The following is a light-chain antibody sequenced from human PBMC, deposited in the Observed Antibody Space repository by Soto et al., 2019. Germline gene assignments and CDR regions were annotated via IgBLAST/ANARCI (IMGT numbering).Light chain of an antibody. CDR1: QSLLHSNGYKY. J-gene: IGKJ2*01. CDR2: LGS. CDR3: MQTLQTPAT. V-gene: IGKV2-28*01. Sequence: DIVMTQSPLSLPVTPGEPASISCRSSQSLLHSNGYKYVDWYLQKPGQSPQLLIYLGSNRASGVPDRFSGSGSCTDFTLKISRVEAEDVGVYYCMQTLQTPATFGQGTKLEIK.